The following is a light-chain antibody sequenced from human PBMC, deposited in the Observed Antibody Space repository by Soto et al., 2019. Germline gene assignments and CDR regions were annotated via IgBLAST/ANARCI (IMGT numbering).Light chain of an antibody. CDR1: QRISSW. Sequence: DIQMTQSPSTLSASVGDRVTITCRASQRISSWLAWYQQKPGKAPKLLIYDASSLESGVPSRFSGSGSGTEFTLTISSLQPDDFATYYCQQYYSYLYTFGQGTKLEIK. CDR3: QQYYSYLYT. CDR2: DAS. J-gene: IGKJ2*01. V-gene: IGKV1-5*01.